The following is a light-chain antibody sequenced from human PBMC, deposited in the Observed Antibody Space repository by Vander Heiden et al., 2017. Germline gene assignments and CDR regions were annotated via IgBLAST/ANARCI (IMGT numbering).Light chain of an antibody. CDR1: SSNIGNNY. J-gene: IGLJ2*01. V-gene: IGLV1-51*01. Sequence: QSVLTQPPPVSAAPGQKVTISCSGSSSNIGNNYVSWYQQLPGTAPKLLIYDNNKRTSGIPDRFSGSKPGTSATLGITGLQTGDEADYYCGTWDSSLSAGVFGGGTKLTVL. CDR2: DNN. CDR3: GTWDSSLSAGV.